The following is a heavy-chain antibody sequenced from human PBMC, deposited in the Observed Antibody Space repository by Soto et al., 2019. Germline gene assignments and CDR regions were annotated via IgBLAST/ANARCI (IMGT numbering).Heavy chain of an antibody. V-gene: IGHV4-31*03. CDR1: GGSISSGGYY. CDR2: IYYSGST. J-gene: IGHJ5*02. CDR3: ARDSYSWFDP. Sequence: SETLSLTCTVSGGSISSGGYYWSWIRQHPGKGLEWIGYIYYSGSTYYNPSLKSRVTISVDTSKNQFSLKLSSVTAADTAVYYCARDSYSWFDPWGQGTLVTVSS.